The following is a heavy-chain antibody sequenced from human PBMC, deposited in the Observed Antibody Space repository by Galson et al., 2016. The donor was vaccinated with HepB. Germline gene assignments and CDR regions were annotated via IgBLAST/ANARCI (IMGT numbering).Heavy chain of an antibody. V-gene: IGHV5-51*01. J-gene: IGHJ4*02. Sequence: QSGAEVKKPGESLQISCKGSGYGFTSYWLGWVRQMPGKGLEWMGVIYPGDSETPYSPSFRGQVTMSVDKSISTAYLQWSSLKASDSAMYFCARQRGVGGWYFDSWGQGTLVTVSS. CDR2: IYPGDSET. CDR1: GYGFTSYW. CDR3: ARQRGVGGWYFDS. D-gene: IGHD6-19*01.